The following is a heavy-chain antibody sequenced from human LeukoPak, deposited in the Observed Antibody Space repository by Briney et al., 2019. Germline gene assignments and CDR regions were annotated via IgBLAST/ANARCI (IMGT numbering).Heavy chain of an antibody. CDR1: GYTFTGYY. J-gene: IGHJ4*02. Sequence: PEASVKVSCKASGYTFTGYYMHWVRQAPGQGLEWMGWINPNSGGTNYAQKFQGRVTMTRDTSISTAYMELSRLRSDDTAVYYCARDVGEYCSSTNCYASHYWGQGTLVTVSS. CDR2: INPNSGGT. V-gene: IGHV1-2*02. CDR3: ARDVGEYCSSTNCYASHY. D-gene: IGHD2-2*01.